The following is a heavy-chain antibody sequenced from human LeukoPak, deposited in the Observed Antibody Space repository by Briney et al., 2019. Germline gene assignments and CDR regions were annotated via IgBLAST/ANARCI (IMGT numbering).Heavy chain of an antibody. D-gene: IGHD1-26*01. CDR1: GYTFTNYY. Sequence: ASVKVSCKASGYTFTNYYMHWVRQAPGQGLEWMGIINPSGGSTSYAQKFQGRVTMTRDMSASTVYMELRSLRSEDTAVYYCARVESWEHSGSSQDAFDIWGQGTMVTVSS. V-gene: IGHV1-46*01. J-gene: IGHJ3*02. CDR3: ARVESWEHSGSSQDAFDI. CDR2: INPSGGST.